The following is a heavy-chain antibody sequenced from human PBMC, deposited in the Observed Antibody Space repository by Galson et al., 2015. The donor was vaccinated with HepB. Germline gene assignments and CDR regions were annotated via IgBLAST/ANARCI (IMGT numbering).Heavy chain of an antibody. V-gene: IGHV4-39*01. CDR1: GASISNSRYY. Sequence: ETLSLTCSVSGASISNSRYYWAWIRQPPGKALEWIGNVYYTGNSYYNPSLKSRVAISVDTSKNQFSLNLTSVTGADTAVYYCARLIQLGLNWWFDPWGQGTLVTVSS. D-gene: IGHD5-12*01. CDR3: ARLIQLGLNWWFDP. CDR2: VYYTGNS. J-gene: IGHJ5*02.